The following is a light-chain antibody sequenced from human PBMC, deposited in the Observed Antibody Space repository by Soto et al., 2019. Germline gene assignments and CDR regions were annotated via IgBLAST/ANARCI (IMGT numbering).Light chain of an antibody. J-gene: IGLJ7*01. Sequence: QAVVTQPPSASGTPGQRVTISCSGSTSNLGSNFVYWYQQVPGAAPKLLISRNEQRPSGVPDRFSGSKSGTSASLAISGLRSEDEADYHCAAWDDSLSGVVFGGGTQLTVL. CDR3: AAWDDSLSGVV. CDR2: RNE. V-gene: IGLV1-47*01. CDR1: TSNLGSNF.